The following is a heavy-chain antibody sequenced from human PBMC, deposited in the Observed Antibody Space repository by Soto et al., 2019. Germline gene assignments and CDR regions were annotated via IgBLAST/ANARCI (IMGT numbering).Heavy chain of an antibody. D-gene: IGHD6-19*01. CDR1: GGSISNYY. V-gene: IGHV4-59*01. J-gene: IGHJ4*02. Sequence: ASETLSLTCTISGGSISNYYWTWIRQTPGKGLEWIGYVYYSGNTNYNPSLKSRVSISVDMSKNQFSLRLSSVTAADTAVYFCARSVAVPGAHIDYWGQGTQVTVSS. CDR2: VYYSGNT. CDR3: ARSVAVPGAHIDY.